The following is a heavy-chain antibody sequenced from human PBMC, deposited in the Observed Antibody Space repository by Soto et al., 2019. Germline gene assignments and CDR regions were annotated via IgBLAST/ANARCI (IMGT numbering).Heavy chain of an antibody. D-gene: IGHD1-26*01. V-gene: IGHV1-2*06. J-gene: IGHJ6*02. CDR1: GYIFTDYY. CDR3: ARIKWGLNYYNGMDV. CDR2: INPNSGGT. Sequence: ASVKVSCKASGYIFTDYYMHWVRQAPGQELGWMGRINPNSGGTNYAQKFQGRVTMTRDTSISTAYMELTRLRPDDTAVYYCARIKWGLNYYNGMDVWGQGTTVTVSS.